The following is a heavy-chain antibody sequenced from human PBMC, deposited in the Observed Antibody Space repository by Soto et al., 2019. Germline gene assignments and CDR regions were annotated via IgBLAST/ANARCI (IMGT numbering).Heavy chain of an antibody. CDR2: INSDGSST. CDR3: LRVQLYSSGWSRALLDF. V-gene: IGHV3-74*01. J-gene: IGHJ6*04. CDR1: GFTFSSYR. Sequence: GGSLRLSCAASGFTFSSYRMHWVRQAPGKGLVWVSRINSDGSSTSYADSVKGRFTISRDNAKNTLYLQMNSLRAEDTAVYYCLRVQLYSSGWSRALLDFWGRGSAVTVSS. D-gene: IGHD6-13*01.